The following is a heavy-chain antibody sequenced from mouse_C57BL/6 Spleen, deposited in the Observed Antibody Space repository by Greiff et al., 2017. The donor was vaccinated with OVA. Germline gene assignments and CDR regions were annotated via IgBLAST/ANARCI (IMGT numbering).Heavy chain of an antibody. Sequence: EVKLVESGGGLVQPGGSMKLSCAASGFTFSDAWMDWVRQSPEKGLEWVAEIRNKANNHATYYAESVKGRFTISRDDSKSSVYLQMNSLRAEDTGIYYCTRGGYDYDGNFDYWGQGTTLTVSS. CDR2: IRNKANNHAT. D-gene: IGHD2-4*01. J-gene: IGHJ2*01. CDR1: GFTFSDAW. V-gene: IGHV6-6*01. CDR3: TRGGYDYDGNFDY.